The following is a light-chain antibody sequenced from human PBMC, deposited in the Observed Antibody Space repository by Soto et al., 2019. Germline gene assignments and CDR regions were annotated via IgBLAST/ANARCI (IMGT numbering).Light chain of an antibody. J-gene: IGLJ1*01. CDR2: AVT. V-gene: IGLV2-14*01. CDR3: DSYTSSRAYV. Sequence: QSALTQPASVSGSPGQSITISCTGTSSDVGGYNYVSWYQQHPGKAPKLMIYAVTDRPSGVSSRFSGSKSGNTASLTISGLQAEDEADYYCDSYTSSRAYVFGIGTKLTVL. CDR1: SSDVGGYNY.